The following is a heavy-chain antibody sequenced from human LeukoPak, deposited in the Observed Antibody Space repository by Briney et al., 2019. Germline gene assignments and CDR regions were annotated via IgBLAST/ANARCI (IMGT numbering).Heavy chain of an antibody. V-gene: IGHV3-48*03. D-gene: IGHD6-13*01. CDR1: GFTFSSNE. J-gene: IGHJ1*01. Sequence: GGSLRLSCAASGFTFSSNEMNWVRQAPGKGLELVSYISSSGTTIYYADSVKGRFTISRDNAKDSLSLQMNSLRAEDTALYYCATYNSSWNFQHWGQGTLVTVSS. CDR2: ISSSGTTI. CDR3: ATYNSSWNFQH.